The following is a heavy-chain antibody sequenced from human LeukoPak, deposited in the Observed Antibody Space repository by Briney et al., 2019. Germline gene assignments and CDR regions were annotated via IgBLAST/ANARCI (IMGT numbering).Heavy chain of an antibody. J-gene: IGHJ6*03. CDR1: GGTFSGYY. D-gene: IGHD2-2*01. CDR2: SNDSGGT. Sequence: PSETLSLTCAVYGGTFSGYYWSWIRQPPGKRLEWVGESNDSGGTNYNPSLKSRVTISADKSKNQVSLKLSSVTAADTAVYYCARMRCSSSSCRYYYYYYMDVWGKGTTVTVSS. CDR3: ARMRCSSSSCRYYYYYYMDV. V-gene: IGHV4-34*01.